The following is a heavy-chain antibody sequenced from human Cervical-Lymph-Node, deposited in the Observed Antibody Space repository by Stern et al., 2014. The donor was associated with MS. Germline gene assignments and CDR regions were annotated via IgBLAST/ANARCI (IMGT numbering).Heavy chain of an antibody. CDR1: GFTFSSYS. J-gene: IGHJ4*02. CDR2: ISSVGSYV. V-gene: IGHV3-21*01. Sequence: EVQLVESGGGLVKPGGSLRLSCAASGFTFSSYSMNWVRQAPGQGLEWVASISSVGSYVYYSDSLKGRFTISRDNAKNSLYLQMNSLRAEDTAVYYCARGRGGNYRYYFDYWGQGTLVTVSS. D-gene: IGHD4-23*01. CDR3: ARGRGGNYRYYFDY.